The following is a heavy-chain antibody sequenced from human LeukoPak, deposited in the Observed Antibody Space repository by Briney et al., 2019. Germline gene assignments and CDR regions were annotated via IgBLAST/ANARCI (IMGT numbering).Heavy chain of an antibody. J-gene: IGHJ5*02. CDR2: IIPIFGTA. CDR3: ARGGIAAAGTGDWFDP. CDR1: GGTFSSYA. Sequence: SVKVSCKASGGTFSSYAISWERQAPGQGLEWMGGIIPIFGTANYAQKFQGRVTITADESTSTAYMELSSLRSEDTAVYYCARGGIAAAGTGDWFDPWGQGTLVTVSS. D-gene: IGHD6-13*01. V-gene: IGHV1-69*01.